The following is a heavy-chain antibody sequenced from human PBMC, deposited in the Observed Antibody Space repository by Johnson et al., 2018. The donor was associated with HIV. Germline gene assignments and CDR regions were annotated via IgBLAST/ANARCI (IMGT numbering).Heavy chain of an antibody. CDR2: XXXXXXXX. V-gene: IGHV3-30*03. J-gene: IGHJ3*02. CDR3: AREMNAGNDAFDI. CDR1: GFTFSSYG. Sequence: QVLLLESGGGVVQPGRSLRLSCAASGFTFSSYGMHWVRQAPGXXXXXXXXXXXXXXXXXXXDSVTCRFTISRDNSKNTLYLQMNSLRAEDTAVYYCAREMNAGNDAFDIWGQGTMVTVSS.